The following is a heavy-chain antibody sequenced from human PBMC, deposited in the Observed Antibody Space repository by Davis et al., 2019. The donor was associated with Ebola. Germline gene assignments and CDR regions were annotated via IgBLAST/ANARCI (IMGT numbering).Heavy chain of an antibody. CDR2: IYTGDSDT. CDR1: ENTFTSYW. D-gene: IGHD1-20*01. CDR3: ASLRRTITGMDDGFDL. Sequence: KVSCKDSENTFTSYWIAWVRQVPGKGLEWMGLIYTGDSDTRYSPSFRGQVTISADKSTRTAYLQWGSLKASDTAMYYCASLRRTITGMDDGFDLWGQGTMVTVSS. J-gene: IGHJ3*01. V-gene: IGHV5-51*01.